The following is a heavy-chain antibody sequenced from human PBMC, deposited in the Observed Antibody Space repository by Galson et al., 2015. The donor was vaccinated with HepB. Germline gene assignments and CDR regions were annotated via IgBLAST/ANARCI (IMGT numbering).Heavy chain of an antibody. D-gene: IGHD5-12*01. CDR1: GGTFSSYA. V-gene: IGHV1-69*13. J-gene: IGHJ6*03. CDR2: IIPIFGTA. CDR3: ARGYSGYDGYYYYMDV. Sequence: SVKVSCKASGGTFSSYAISWVRQAPGQGLEWMGGIIPIFGTANYAQKFQGRVTITADESTSTAYMELSSLRSEDTAVYYCARGYSGYDGYYYYMDVWGNGTTVTVSS.